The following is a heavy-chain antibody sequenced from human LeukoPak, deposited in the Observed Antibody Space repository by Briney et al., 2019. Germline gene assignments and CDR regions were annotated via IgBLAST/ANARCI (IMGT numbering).Heavy chain of an antibody. Sequence: PGGSLRLSCAASGFTFRRYGMTWVRQAPGKGLDWVSSVSDSGRNTYYADSVKGRFTISRDNSRNTLYLQMNSLRAEDTAVYYCAREHHDSSGYLDYWGQGTLVTVSS. CDR1: GFTFRRYG. D-gene: IGHD3-22*01. V-gene: IGHV3-23*01. J-gene: IGHJ4*02. CDR3: AREHHDSSGYLDY. CDR2: VSDSGRNT.